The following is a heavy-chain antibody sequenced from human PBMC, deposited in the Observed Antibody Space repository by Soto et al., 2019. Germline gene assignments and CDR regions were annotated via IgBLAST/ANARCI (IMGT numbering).Heavy chain of an antibody. J-gene: IGHJ3*02. V-gene: IGHV4-31*03. CDR3: ARAAYSYGSGTDAFDI. CDR2: IYYSGST. D-gene: IGHD3-10*01. CDR1: GGSISSGGNY. Sequence: QVHLQESGPGLVKPSQTLSLTCTVSGGSISSGGNYWSWIRQHPGKGLAWIGFIYYSGSTYYNPSLKSRITVSVDTSKNQFALKLNSVTAADTAVYYCARAAYSYGSGTDAFDIWGQGTMVIVSS.